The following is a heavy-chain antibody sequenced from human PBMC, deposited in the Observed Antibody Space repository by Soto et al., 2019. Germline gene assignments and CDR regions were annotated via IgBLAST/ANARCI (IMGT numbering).Heavy chain of an antibody. J-gene: IGHJ4*02. CDR1: GGIFSSYA. Sequence: QVQLVQSGAEVKKPGSSVTVSCKASGGIFSSYAIIWVRQAPGQGLGWMGGILPICGRANDAQTSQGRVTITADESTSTAYMELSSLGSGDTAVYYCAGVDGDEAGGRGWWGQGTLVTVSS. D-gene: IGHD4-17*01. V-gene: IGHV1-69*12. CDR3: AGVDGDEAGGRGW. CDR2: ILPICGRA.